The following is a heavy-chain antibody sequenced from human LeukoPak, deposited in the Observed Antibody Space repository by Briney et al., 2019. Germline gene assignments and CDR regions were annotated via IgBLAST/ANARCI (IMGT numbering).Heavy chain of an antibody. D-gene: IGHD5-12*01. Sequence: ASVKVSCKASGYTFTSYYMHWVRQAPGQGLEWMGIINPSGGSTSYAQKFQGRVTMTRDTSTSTVYMELSSLSSEDTAVYYCARVGYSGYGSSYYFDYWGQGTLVTVSS. CDR3: ARVGYSGYGSSYYFDY. CDR1: GYTFTSYY. J-gene: IGHJ4*02. V-gene: IGHV1-46*01. CDR2: INPSGGST.